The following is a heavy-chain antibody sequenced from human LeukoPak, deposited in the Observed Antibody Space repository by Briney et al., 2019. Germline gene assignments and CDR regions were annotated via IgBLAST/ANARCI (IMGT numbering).Heavy chain of an antibody. D-gene: IGHD3-10*01. V-gene: IGHV3-9*01. Sequence: GRSLRLSCAASGFTFDDYAMHWVRQAPGKGLEWVSGISWNSGSIGYADSVKGRFTISRDNAKNSLYLQMNSLRAEDTALYYCAKSTQSLGPIDYWGQGTLVTVSS. J-gene: IGHJ4*02. CDR2: ISWNSGSI. CDR1: GFTFDDYA. CDR3: AKSTQSLGPIDY.